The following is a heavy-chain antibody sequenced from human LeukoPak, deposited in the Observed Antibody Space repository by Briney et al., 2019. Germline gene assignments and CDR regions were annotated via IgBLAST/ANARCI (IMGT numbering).Heavy chain of an antibody. V-gene: IGHV3-21*04. D-gene: IGHD3-16*01. CDR1: GCTFSSYS. CDR3: AKDPPTRGTRYFDY. CDR2: ISSTSSSI. J-gene: IGHJ4*02. Sequence: PGGSLRLSCAASGCTFSSYSMNWVRQAPGTGLEWVSSISSTSSSITYTDSVKGGFTISRDNANNLMYLQIDILRAENTAEYCCAKDPPTRGTRYFDYWGQGTLVTVSS.